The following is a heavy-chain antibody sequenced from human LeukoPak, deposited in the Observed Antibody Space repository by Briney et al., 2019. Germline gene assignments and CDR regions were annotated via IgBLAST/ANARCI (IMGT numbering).Heavy chain of an antibody. CDR2: IYHSGST. D-gene: IGHD2-21*02. CDR3: ARVGVGGGDWLLGHYGMDV. V-gene: IGHV4-4*02. J-gene: IGHJ6*02. Sequence: PSETLSLTCAVSGGSISSSNWWSWVRQPPGKGLEWIGEIYHSGSTNYNPSLKSRVTISVDKSKNQFSLKLSSVTAADTAVYYCARVGVGGGDWLLGHYGMDVWGQGTTVTVSS. CDR1: GGSISSSNW.